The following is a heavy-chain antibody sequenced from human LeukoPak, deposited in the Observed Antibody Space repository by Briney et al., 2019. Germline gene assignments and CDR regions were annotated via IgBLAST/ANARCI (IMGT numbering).Heavy chain of an antibody. J-gene: IGHJ6*03. Sequence: GGSLRLSXAASGFTFSSYSMNWVRQARGKGLEWVSSISSSSSYIYYADSVKGRFTISRDNAKNSVYLQMNSLRAEDTAVYYCAREYYYDSSGYYYASYYMDVWGKGTTVTVSS. CDR1: GFTFSSYS. D-gene: IGHD3-22*01. CDR2: ISSSSSYI. V-gene: IGHV3-21*01. CDR3: AREYYYDSSGYYYASYYMDV.